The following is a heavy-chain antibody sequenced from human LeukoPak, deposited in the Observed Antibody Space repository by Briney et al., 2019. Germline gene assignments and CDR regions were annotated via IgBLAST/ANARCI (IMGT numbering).Heavy chain of an antibody. CDR1: GFRLDDYV. V-gene: IGHV3-43D*03. CDR3: AKDIGELFYSVSGSSVGFDY. J-gene: IGHJ4*02. D-gene: IGHD3-10*01. CDR2: ISKNGVSP. Sequence: GGSLRLSCAASGFRLDDYVMHWVRQVPGKGLEWVSLISKNGVSPYYADSVKGRFTISRDNSNNSLYLQMNGLRAEDTALYYCAKDIGELFYSVSGSSVGFDYWGQGTLVTVSS.